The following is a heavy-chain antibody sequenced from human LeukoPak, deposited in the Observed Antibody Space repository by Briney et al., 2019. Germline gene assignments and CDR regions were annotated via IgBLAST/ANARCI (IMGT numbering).Heavy chain of an antibody. CDR2: ISGSGGST. D-gene: IGHD3-9*01. Sequence: PGGSLRLSCAASGLIFSSYAMSWVRQAPGKGLEWVSAISGSGGSTYYADSVKGRFTISRDNSKNTLYPQINSLRAEDTAVYYCARDRWSLSRKTWFYYGMDVWGQGITVTVSS. CDR3: ARDRWSLSRKTWFYYGMDV. CDR1: GLIFSSYA. J-gene: IGHJ6*02. V-gene: IGHV3-23*01.